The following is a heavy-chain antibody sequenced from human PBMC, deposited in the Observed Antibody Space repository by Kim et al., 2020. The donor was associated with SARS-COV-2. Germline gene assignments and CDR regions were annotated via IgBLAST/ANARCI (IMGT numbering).Heavy chain of an antibody. V-gene: IGHV4-39*01. CDR2: IYYSGST. CDR1: GGSISSSSYY. Sequence: SETLSLTCTVSGGSISSSSYYWGWIRQPPGKGLEWIGSIYYSGSTYYNPSLKSRVTISVDTSKNQFSLKLSSVTAADTAVYYCARQDYGDYMDWFDPWGQRTLVTVSS. J-gene: IGHJ5*02. D-gene: IGHD4-17*01. CDR3: ARQDYGDYMDWFDP.